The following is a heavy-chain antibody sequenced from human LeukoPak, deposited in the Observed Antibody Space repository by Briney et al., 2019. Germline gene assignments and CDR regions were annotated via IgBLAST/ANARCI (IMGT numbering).Heavy chain of an antibody. CDR2: IYYSGST. J-gene: IGHJ4*02. D-gene: IGHD6-19*01. CDR1: GGSTSSGGYY. V-gene: IGHV4-31*03. Sequence: PSETLSLTCTVSGGSTSSGGYYWSWIRQHPGKGLEWMGYIYYSGSTYNNPSLKSRVTISVDTSKNQFSLKLSSVTAADTAVYYCAREGGIAVRYFDFWGQGTLVTVSS. CDR3: AREGGIAVRYFDF.